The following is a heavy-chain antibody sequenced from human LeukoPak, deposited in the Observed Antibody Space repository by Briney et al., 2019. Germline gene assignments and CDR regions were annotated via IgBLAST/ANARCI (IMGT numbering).Heavy chain of an antibody. V-gene: IGHV1-46*01. CDR1: GYTFTSYF. J-gene: IGHJ4*02. D-gene: IGHD5-24*01. CDR3: ARVRDGYKIDY. CDR2: INPNGGST. Sequence: ASVKVSCKASGYTFTSYFMHWVRQAPGQGLEWMGFINPNGGSTRHTQKFQGRITMTRDTSTSTVYMELRSLRSDDTAMYYCARVRDGYKIDYWGQGTLVTVSS.